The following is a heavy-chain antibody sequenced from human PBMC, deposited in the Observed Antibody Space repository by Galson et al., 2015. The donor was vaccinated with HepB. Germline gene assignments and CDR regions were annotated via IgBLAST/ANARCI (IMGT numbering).Heavy chain of an antibody. J-gene: IGHJ4*02. CDR3: ARGGDYSDSRAYAYPEDY. CDR2: ITSGSTYI. D-gene: IGHD3-22*01. Sequence: SLRLSCAASGFTFSSYSMNWVRQAPGKGLEWVSSITSGSTYIYYADSVKGRFTISRDNAKNSLFLQMSSLRAEDTALYYCARGGDYSDSRAYAYPEDYWGQGTLVTVSA. V-gene: IGHV3-21*01. CDR1: GFTFSSYS.